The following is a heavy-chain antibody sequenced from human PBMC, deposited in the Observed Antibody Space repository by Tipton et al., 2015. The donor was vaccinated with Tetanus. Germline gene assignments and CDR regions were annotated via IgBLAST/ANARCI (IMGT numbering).Heavy chain of an antibody. CDR1: GFTFSSYG. D-gene: IGHD1-26*01. J-gene: IGHJ4*02. CDR3: AKPVPSGSYSPNYFFDY. Sequence: SGFTFSSYGMYWVRQAPGKGLEWVAVIWYDGSNKYYADSVRGRFTISRDNSKNTLYLQMNSLRAEDTAVYYCAKPVPSGSYSPNYFFDYWGQGTLVTVSS. CDR2: IWYDGSNK. V-gene: IGHV3-33*06.